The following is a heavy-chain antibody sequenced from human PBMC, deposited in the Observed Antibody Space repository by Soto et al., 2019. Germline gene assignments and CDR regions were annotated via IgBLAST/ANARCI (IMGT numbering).Heavy chain of an antibody. J-gene: IGHJ6*02. V-gene: IGHV1-69*13. CDR2: IIPIFGTA. CDR3: ASDRGIAVAGPDGGYV. Sequence: GASVKVSCKASGGTFSGYAISWVRQAPGQGLEWMGGIIPIFGTANYAQKFQGRVTITADESTSTAYMELSSLRSEDTAVYYCASDRGIAVAGPDGGYVWGQRTTVPVSS. CDR1: GGTFSGYA. D-gene: IGHD6-19*01.